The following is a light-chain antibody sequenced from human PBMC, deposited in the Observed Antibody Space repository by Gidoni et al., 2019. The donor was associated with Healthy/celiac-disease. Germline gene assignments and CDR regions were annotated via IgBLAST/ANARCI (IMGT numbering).Light chain of an antibody. V-gene: IGKV4-1*01. CDR2: WAS. CDR1: RSVLYSSNNKNY. Sequence: DIVMTQSPDSLAVSLGERATINCKSSRSVLYSSNNKNYLAWYQQKPGQPPKLLIYWASTRESGVPDRFSGSGSGTDFTLTISSLQAEDVAVYYCQQYYSTPQTFXXXTKLEIK. CDR3: QQYYSTPQT. J-gene: IGKJ2*01.